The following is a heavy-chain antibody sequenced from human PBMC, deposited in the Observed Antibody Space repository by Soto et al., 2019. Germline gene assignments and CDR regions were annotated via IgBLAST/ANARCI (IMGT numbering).Heavy chain of an antibody. CDR3: ARALPVGYCSGGSCYPPLYGMDV. V-gene: IGHV4-59*01. J-gene: IGHJ6*02. D-gene: IGHD2-15*01. CDR2: IYYSGST. Sequence: SETLSLTCTVSGGSISSYYWSWIRQPPGKGLEWIGYIYYSGSTNYNPSLKSRVTISVDTSKNQFSLKLSSVTAADTAVYYCARALPVGYCSGGSCYPPLYGMDVWGQGTTVTVSS. CDR1: GGSISSYY.